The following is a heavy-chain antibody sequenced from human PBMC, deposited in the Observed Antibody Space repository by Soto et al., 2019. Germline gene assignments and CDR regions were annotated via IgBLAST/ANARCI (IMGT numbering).Heavy chain of an antibody. Sequence: PSETLSLTCTVSGASISSSSYYWGWIRQPPGKGLEWIGSIYYSGSTYYNPSLKSRVTISVDTSKSQFSLKLSPVTAADTAVYYCARAGLDPPDYYYYYMDVWGKGTTVTVSS. CDR3: ARAGLDPPDYYYYYMDV. CDR2: IYYSGST. CDR1: GASISSSSYY. V-gene: IGHV4-39*01. J-gene: IGHJ6*03. D-gene: IGHD1-1*01.